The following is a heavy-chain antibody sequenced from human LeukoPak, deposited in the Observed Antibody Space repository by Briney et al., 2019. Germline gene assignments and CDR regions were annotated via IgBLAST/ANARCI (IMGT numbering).Heavy chain of an antibody. D-gene: IGHD6-19*01. J-gene: IGHJ4*02. Sequence: GGSLRLSCAASGFTFSSYSMNWVRQAPGKGLEWVSSISSSSSYIYYADSVKGRFTISRDNAKNSLYLQMNSLRAEDTAVYYCARVGNVAVAGYYFDYWGQGTLVTVSS. CDR1: GFTFSSYS. CDR2: ISSSSSYI. V-gene: IGHV3-21*01. CDR3: ARVGNVAVAGYYFDY.